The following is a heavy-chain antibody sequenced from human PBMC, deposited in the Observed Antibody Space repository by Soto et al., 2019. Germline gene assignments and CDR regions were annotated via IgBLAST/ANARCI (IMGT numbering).Heavy chain of an antibody. Sequence: QVQLQESGPGLVKPSQTLSLTCTVSGGSISSGGDYWSWIRQHPGKGLEWIGYIYYSGSTYYNPSLKSRVTLSVDTSKNHFSLKLSSVIAADTAVYYCARATPYYYYGMDVWGQGTTVTVSS. J-gene: IGHJ6*02. V-gene: IGHV4-31*03. D-gene: IGHD2-15*01. CDR1: GGSISSGGDY. CDR2: IYYSGST. CDR3: ARATPYYYYGMDV.